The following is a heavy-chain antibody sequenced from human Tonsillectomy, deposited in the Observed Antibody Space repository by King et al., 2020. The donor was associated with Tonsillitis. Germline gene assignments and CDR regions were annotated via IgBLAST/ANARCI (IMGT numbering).Heavy chain of an antibody. CDR1: GYSFTTYW. CDR3: ARLDQATPTTSHFYMDV. CDR2: IYPGDSDT. J-gene: IGHJ6*03. Sequence: VQLVESGAEVKKPGESLKISCKGSGYSFTTYWIGWVRQMPGKGLEWMGIIYPGDSDTKYSPSFQGQVTISADKSISTAYLQWSSLKASDTAMYHCARLDQATPTTSHFYMDVWGKGTTVTVSS. D-gene: IGHD4-23*01. V-gene: IGHV5-51*01.